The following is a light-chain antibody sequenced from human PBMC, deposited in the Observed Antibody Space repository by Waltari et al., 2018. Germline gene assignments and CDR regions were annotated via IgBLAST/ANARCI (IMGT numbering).Light chain of an antibody. V-gene: IGKV1-39*01. CDR3: QQSYSSPPT. J-gene: IGKJ2*01. CDR1: QSISTY. CDR2: AAS. Sequence: DIQMTHSPSSMSASVGQRVLITCRASQSISTYLNWYQQKLGKAPTLLIFAASTLQVGVPSRFSGSGSGTEFTLTISNLQPEDFATYFCQQSYSSPPTFGQGTKLEI.